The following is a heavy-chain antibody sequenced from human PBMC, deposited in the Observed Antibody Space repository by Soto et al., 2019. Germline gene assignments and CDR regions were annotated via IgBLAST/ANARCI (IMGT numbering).Heavy chain of an antibody. D-gene: IGHD3-3*01. CDR1: GFTFSSYW. J-gene: IGHJ6*02. CDR3: VRVRGITIFGVVIISLSRMDV. CDR2: IKQDGSEK. V-gene: IGHV3-7*01. Sequence: GGSLRLSCAASGFTFSSYWMSWVRQAPGKGLEWVANIKQDGSEKYYVDSVKGRFTISRDNAKNSLYLQMNSLRAEDTAVYYCVRVRGITIFGVVIISLSRMDVWGQGTTVTVSS.